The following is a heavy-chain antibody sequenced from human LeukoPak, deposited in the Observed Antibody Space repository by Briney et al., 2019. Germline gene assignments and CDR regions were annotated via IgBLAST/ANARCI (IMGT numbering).Heavy chain of an antibody. Sequence: SCKASGGTFSSYAMHWVRQAPGKGLEWVAVISYDGSNKYYADSVKGRFTISRDNSKNTLYLQMNSLRAEDTAVYYCAREYSSSSSALLDYFDYWGQGTLVTVSS. J-gene: IGHJ4*02. CDR2: ISYDGSNK. CDR1: GGTFSSYA. V-gene: IGHV3-30*01. D-gene: IGHD6-6*01. CDR3: AREYSSSSSALLDYFDY.